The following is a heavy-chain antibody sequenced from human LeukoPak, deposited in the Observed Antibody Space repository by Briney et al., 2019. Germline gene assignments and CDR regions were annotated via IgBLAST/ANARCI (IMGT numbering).Heavy chain of an antibody. Sequence: GGSLRLSCVASGFTFTSYAMTWVRQPPGKGLEWVSGINGGGGTTQYPDCVGCRFTISRDNSKNTVYLQMNSLRAEDTAVYYCAKEGRLGMDYWGRGTLVTVSS. CDR3: AKEGRLGMDY. D-gene: IGHD7-27*01. J-gene: IGHJ4*02. CDR2: INGGGGTT. V-gene: IGHV3-23*01. CDR1: GFTFTSYA.